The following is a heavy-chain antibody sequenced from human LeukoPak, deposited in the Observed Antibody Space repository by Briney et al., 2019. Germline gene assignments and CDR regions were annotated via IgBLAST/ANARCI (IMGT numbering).Heavy chain of an antibody. D-gene: IGHD4-17*01. V-gene: IGHV3-7*01. CDR3: GRGHYGDYG. CDR2: IKEDGSEK. Sequence: PGGSLRLSCAASGFTFSGYWMSWVRQAPGKGLECVANIKEDGSEKYYVESVKGRFTISRDNAENSLFVEMNSVSAEDKDVYYCGRGHYGDYGWGQGTMVTVAS. J-gene: IGHJ4*02. CDR1: GFTFSGYW.